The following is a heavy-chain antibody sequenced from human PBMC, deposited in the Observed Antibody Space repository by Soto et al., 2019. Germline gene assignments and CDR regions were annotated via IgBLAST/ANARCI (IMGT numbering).Heavy chain of an antibody. D-gene: IGHD5-12*01. J-gene: IGHJ4*02. CDR3: AREDSGYDLSIGAYDY. CDR1: GLPLCSNN. CDR2: IYSGGSI. Sequence: CVFLRRPWALSGLPLCSNNMSRIRELSEKGLEWVSVIYSGGSIYYADSVRGRFTISRHNSKNALYLQMNSLRAEDTAVYYCAREDSGYDLSIGAYDYWGQGTLVTVSS. V-gene: IGHV3-53*04.